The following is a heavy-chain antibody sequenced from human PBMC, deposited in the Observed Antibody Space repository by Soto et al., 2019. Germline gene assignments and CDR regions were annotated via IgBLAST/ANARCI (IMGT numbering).Heavy chain of an antibody. CDR3: ARARYCSGGSCYALRLNYYYGMDV. CDR1: GGSFSGYY. Sequence: SETLSLTCAVYGGSFSGYYWSWIRQPPGKGLEWIGEINHSGSTNYNPSLKTRVPISADPSKNQFSLTLSSVTAADTAVYYCARARYCSGGSCYALRLNYYYGMDVWGQGPTVTVSS. CDR2: INHSGST. D-gene: IGHD2-15*01. V-gene: IGHV4-34*01. J-gene: IGHJ6*02.